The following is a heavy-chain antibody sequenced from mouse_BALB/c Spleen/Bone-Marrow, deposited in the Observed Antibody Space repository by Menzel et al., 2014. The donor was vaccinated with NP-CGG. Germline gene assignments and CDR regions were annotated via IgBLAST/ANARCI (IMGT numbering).Heavy chain of an antibody. Sequence: EVKLVESGGGLVQPGGSLRLSCTTSGFTFTDYYMSWVRQPPGKALEWLAFIRNKAYGYTTEYSASVRGRFTISRDNSQSILYLQMNTLRAEDSATYYCARFPMDYWGQETSVTVSS. J-gene: IGHJ4*01. CDR2: IRNKAYGYTT. CDR3: ARFPMDY. V-gene: IGHV7-3*02. CDR1: GFTFTDYY.